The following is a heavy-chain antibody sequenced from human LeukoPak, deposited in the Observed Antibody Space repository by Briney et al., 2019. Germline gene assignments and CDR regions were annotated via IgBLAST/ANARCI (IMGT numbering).Heavy chain of an antibody. CDR2: ISGSGGAT. J-gene: IGHJ1*01. V-gene: IGHV3-23*01. CDR1: GFTFSSYA. Sequence: GGSLRLSCAASGFTFSSYAISWVRQAPGKGLEWVSLISGSGGATYYADSVKGRFTISRDNSGKTVFLQMDSLRADETAVYFCAGNRPAGYAYGFELQHWGQGTLVTVSS. D-gene: IGHD5-12*01. CDR3: AGNRPAGYAYGFELQH.